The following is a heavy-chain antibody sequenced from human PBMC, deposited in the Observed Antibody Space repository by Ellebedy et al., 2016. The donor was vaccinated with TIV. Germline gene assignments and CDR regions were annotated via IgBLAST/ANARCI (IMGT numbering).Heavy chain of an antibody. CDR2: LSYDGTNK. J-gene: IGHJ4*02. D-gene: IGHD3-3*01. CDR3: ARDHYDFWSGYYLDY. V-gene: IGHV3-30*03. CDR1: GFTFSSYG. Sequence: PGGSLRLSCAASGFTFSSYGMHWVRQAPGKGLEWVAVLSYDGTNKYYADSVKGRFTISRDNSKNTLYLQMNGLRAEDTAVYYCARDHYDFWSGYYLDYWGQGTLVTVSS.